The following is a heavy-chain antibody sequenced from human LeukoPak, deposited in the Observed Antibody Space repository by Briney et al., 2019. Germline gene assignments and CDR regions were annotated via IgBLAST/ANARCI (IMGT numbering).Heavy chain of an antibody. CDR1: GYSISSGYY. Sequence: SETLSLTCTVSGYSISSGYYWGWIRPPPGKGLEWIGDINNSGSTNYNPSLKSRVTISIDTSKNQFSLKLSSVTAADTAVYYCAREGYSGNYYRSAFDIWGQGTMVTVSS. V-gene: IGHV4-38-2*02. D-gene: IGHD1-26*01. J-gene: IGHJ3*02. CDR2: INNSGST. CDR3: AREGYSGNYYRSAFDI.